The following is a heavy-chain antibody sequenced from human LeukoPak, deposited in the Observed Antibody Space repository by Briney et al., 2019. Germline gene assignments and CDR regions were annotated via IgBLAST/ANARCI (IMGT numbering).Heavy chain of an antibody. CDR3: AKDRGGSYLGYFDY. CDR1: GFTFSSYW. V-gene: IGHV3-7*01. D-gene: IGHD1-26*01. CDR2: IKQDGSEK. Sequence: GGSLRLSCAASGFTFSSYWMSWVRQAPGKGLEWVANIKQDGSEKYYVDSVKGRFTISRDNAKNSLYLQMNSLRAEDTAVYYCAKDRGGSYLGYFDYWGQGTLVTVSS. J-gene: IGHJ4*02.